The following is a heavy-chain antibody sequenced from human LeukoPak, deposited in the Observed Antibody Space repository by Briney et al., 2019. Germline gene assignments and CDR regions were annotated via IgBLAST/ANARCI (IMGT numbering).Heavy chain of an antibody. CDR3: ARANCTNGVCYTREYFQH. CDR1: GGSISSGGYY. J-gene: IGHJ1*01. Sequence: PSQTLSLTCTVSGGSISSGGYYWGWIRQPPGKGLEWIGEINHSGSTNYNPSLKSRVTISVDTSKNQFSLKLSSVTAADTAVYYCARANCTNGVCYTREYFQHWGQGTLVTVSS. CDR2: INHSGST. D-gene: IGHD2-8*01. V-gene: IGHV4-39*07.